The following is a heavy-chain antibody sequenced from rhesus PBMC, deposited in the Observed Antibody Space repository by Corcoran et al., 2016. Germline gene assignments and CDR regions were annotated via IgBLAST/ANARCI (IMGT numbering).Heavy chain of an antibody. Sequence: QVQLQESGPGLVKPSETLSLTCAVPGGSISSNYWSWIRQPPGKGLELIGRVSGSGGSPAYNPPLKGRVTLSTDTSKNQFSLKLSSVTAADTAVYYCAAHSSGWFYNSLDVWGRGVLVTVSS. CDR3: AAHSSGWFYNSLDV. CDR1: GGSISSNY. V-gene: IGHV4-173*01. D-gene: IGHD6-31*01. J-gene: IGHJ5-2*02. CDR2: VSGSGGSP.